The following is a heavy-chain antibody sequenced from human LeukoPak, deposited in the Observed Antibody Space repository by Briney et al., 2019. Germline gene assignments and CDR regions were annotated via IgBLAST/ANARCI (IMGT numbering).Heavy chain of an antibody. CDR2: ISGSGGST. D-gene: IGHD6-13*01. Sequence: GGSLRLSCAASGFTFSSYAMSWVRQAPGKGLEWVSGISGSGGSTYYADSVKGRFTTSRDNSKNTVYVQMNSLRAEDTAVYYCANRPYSSSWFFDYWGQGTLVTVSS. V-gene: IGHV3-23*01. CDR1: GFTFSSYA. CDR3: ANRPYSSSWFFDY. J-gene: IGHJ4*02.